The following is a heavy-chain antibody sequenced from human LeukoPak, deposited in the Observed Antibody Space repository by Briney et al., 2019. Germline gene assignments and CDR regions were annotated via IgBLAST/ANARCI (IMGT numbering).Heavy chain of an antibody. Sequence: GGSLRLSCTASGFTFGDYAMSWVRQAPGKGLEWVGFIRSKAYGGTTEYAASVKGRFTISRDDSKSIAYLQMNSLKTEDTAVYYCTRAHGGWFDYWGQGTLVTVSS. CDR3: TRAHGGWFDY. CDR2: IRSKAYGGTT. J-gene: IGHJ4*02. D-gene: IGHD6-19*01. CDR1: GFTFGDYA. V-gene: IGHV3-49*04.